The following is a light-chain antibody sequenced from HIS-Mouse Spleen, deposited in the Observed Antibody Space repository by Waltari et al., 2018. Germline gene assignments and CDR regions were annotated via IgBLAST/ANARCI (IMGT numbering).Light chain of an antibody. CDR2: EVS. V-gene: IGLV2-14*01. Sequence: QSALTQPASVSGSPGQSITISCTGTSRDVGGYNYVSWYQQHPGKAPNLMIYEVSKRPSGVSNRFSGSKSGNTASLTISGLQAEDEADYYRSSYTSSSTRVFGGGTKLTVL. CDR3: SSYTSSSTRV. CDR1: SRDVGGYNY. J-gene: IGLJ3*02.